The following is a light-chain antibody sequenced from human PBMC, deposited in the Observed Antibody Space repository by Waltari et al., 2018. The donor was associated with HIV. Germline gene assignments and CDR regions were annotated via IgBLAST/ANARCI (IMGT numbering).Light chain of an antibody. Sequence: QSLLTQPPSVSGAPGQRVTISCTGNSSTIGAGFDVHWYQEVPETAPKLLIYGDTNRPSGVPDRFSGSKSGTSASLAITGLQAEDEADYYCQSYDSGLSVVFGCGTKLTVL. CDR1: SSTIGAGFD. CDR3: QSYDSGLSVV. CDR2: GDT. V-gene: IGLV1-40*01. J-gene: IGLJ3*02.